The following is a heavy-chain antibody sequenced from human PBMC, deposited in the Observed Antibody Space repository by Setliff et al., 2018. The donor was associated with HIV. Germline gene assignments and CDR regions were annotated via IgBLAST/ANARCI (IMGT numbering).Heavy chain of an antibody. CDR1: GYSFTNYW. J-gene: IGHJ5*01. V-gene: IGHV5-51*01. CDR3: ARQPTDTSGYNNWFDS. CDR2: IYPGDSHT. D-gene: IGHD3-3*01. Sequence: PGESLKISCKGSGYSFTNYWIAWVRQMPGKGLEWMGFIYPGDSHTTYSPSFQGQVTMSADKSINTAYLQWNSLKASDTAMYYCARQPTDTSGYNNWFDSWGQGTLVTVSS.